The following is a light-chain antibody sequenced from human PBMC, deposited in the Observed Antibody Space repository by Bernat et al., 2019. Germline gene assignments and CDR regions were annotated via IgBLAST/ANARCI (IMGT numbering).Light chain of an antibody. CDR3: MQGTHWPPGT. J-gene: IGKJ2*01. Sequence: DVALTQSPFSLPVTLGQPASMSCKSSLSLLHSDGNTYLSWFHQSPGQSPRRLIYMVSNRDSGVPDRFSGRGSDTDFSLKISRVEAEDIGIYYCMQGTHWPPGTFGQGTKMEIK. V-gene: IGKV2-30*02. CDR2: MVS. CDR1: LSLLHSDGNTY.